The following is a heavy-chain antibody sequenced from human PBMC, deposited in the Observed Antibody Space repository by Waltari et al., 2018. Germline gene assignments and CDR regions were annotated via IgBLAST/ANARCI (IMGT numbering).Heavy chain of an antibody. D-gene: IGHD4-17*01. CDR1: GFTFSSYG. CDR3: ARDRRADYGDYPYGMDV. J-gene: IGHJ6*02. Sequence: QVQLVESGGGVVQPGRSLRLSCAASGFTFSSYGMHWVRQAPGKGLAWVAVIWYDGSNKYYADSVKGRFTISRDNSKNTLYLQMNSLRAEDTAVYYCARDRRADYGDYPYGMDVWGQGTTVTVSS. CDR2: IWYDGSNK. V-gene: IGHV3-33*01.